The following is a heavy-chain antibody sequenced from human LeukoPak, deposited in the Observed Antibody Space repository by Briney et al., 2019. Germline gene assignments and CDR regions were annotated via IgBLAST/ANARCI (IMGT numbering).Heavy chain of an antibody. J-gene: IGHJ5*02. V-gene: IGHV4-34*01. CDR1: GGSFSGYY. Sequence: SETLSLTCAVYGGSFSGYYWSWIRQPPGKGLEWIGEINHSGSTNYNPSLKSRVTISVDTSKNQFSLKLSSVTAADTAVYYCARSAMYYDILTGYYLSRLWYNWFDPWGQGTLVTVSS. D-gene: IGHD3-9*01. CDR3: ARSAMYYDILTGYYLSRLWYNWFDP. CDR2: INHSGST.